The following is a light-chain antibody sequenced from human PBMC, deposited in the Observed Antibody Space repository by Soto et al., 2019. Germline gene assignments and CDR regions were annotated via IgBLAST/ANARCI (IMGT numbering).Light chain of an antibody. CDR1: QSVSTY. V-gene: IGKV3-11*01. J-gene: IGKJ2*01. Sequence: ESVLTQSPATLFLSPGERATLSCRASQSVSTYLAWYQQKPGQAPRLLIYDASNRAPGIPARISGRGSGTDFTLTISSLEPEDFATYYCQHRSSWPRMYTFGQGTKVDSK. CDR2: DAS. CDR3: QHRSSWPRMYT.